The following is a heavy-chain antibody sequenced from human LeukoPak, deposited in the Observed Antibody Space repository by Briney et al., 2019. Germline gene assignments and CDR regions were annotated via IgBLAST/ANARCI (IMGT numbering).Heavy chain of an antibody. J-gene: IGHJ5*02. V-gene: IGHV3-15*01. CDR3: ARDYVVGATPRFNWFDP. D-gene: IGHD1-26*01. CDR2: IKSKTDGGTT. Sequence: GGSLRLSCAASGFTFSNAWMSWVRQAPGKGLEWVGRIKSKTDGGTTDYAAPVKGRFTISRDNAKNSLYLQMNSLRAEDTAVYYCARDYVVGATPRFNWFDPWGQGTLVTVSS. CDR1: GFTFSNAW.